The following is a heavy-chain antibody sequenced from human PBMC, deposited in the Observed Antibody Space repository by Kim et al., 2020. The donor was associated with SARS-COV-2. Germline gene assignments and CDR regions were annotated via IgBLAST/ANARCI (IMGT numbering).Heavy chain of an antibody. CDR2: ISPDGSEK. CDR3: ARGPY. CDR1: GFTFSSSW. Sequence: GGSLRLSCAASGFTFSSSWMSWVRQAPGKGLECVANISPDGSEKSHVDSVKGRFTISRDNAKKSLFLQMNSLRPEDTAVYYCARGPYWGQGTLVTVPS. V-gene: IGHV3-7*01. J-gene: IGHJ1*01.